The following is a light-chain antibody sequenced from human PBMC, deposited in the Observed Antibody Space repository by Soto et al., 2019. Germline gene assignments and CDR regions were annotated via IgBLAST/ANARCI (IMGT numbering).Light chain of an antibody. CDR3: QQYDSSPRT. CDR2: GAS. CDR1: QSVSFN. Sequence: EIVMTQSPATLSVSPGERVTLSCRASQSVSFNLAWYQQKPGQAPRLLIYGASTRATGIPARFSGSGSGTDFTLTISRLEPEDFAVYWCQQYDSSPRTFGQGTKVDIK. J-gene: IGKJ1*01. V-gene: IGKV3-15*01.